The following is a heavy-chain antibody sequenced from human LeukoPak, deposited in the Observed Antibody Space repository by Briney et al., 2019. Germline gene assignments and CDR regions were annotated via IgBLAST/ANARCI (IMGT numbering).Heavy chain of an antibody. V-gene: IGHV3-21*01. D-gene: IGHD6-19*01. CDR2: ISRTSNYI. J-gene: IGHJ4*02. CDR1: GFIFSDQN. Sequence: GGSLRLSCAASGFIFSDQNMNWVRQAPGKGLEWVSSISRTSNYIYYADSVKGRFTISRDNAKNSLYLQLNSLRAEDTALYYCARAKGIAVADLWGQGTLVTVSS. CDR3: ARAKGIAVADL.